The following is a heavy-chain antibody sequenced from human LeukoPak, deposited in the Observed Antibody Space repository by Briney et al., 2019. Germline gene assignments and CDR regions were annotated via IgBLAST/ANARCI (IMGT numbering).Heavy chain of an antibody. J-gene: IGHJ4*02. CDR2: ISSSGSTI. CDR1: GFTFSDYY. D-gene: IGHD3-10*01. V-gene: IGHV3-11*04. Sequence: GGSLRLSCAASGFTFSDYYMSWVRQAPGKGLEWVSYISSSGSTIYYAECVKGRLHIYRDNAKTSLYLQMNSLRAEDTAVYYCARARYGSGSWGQGTLVTVSS. CDR3: ARARYGSGS.